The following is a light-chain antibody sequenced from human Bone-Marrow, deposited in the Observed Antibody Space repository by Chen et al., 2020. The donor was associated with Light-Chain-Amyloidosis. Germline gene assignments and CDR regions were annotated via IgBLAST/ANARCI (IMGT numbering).Light chain of an antibody. CDR2: RDT. V-gene: IGLV3-25*03. J-gene: IGLJ2*01. CDR3: QSADSSGTYEVI. CDR1: DLPTEY. Sequence: SYELTQPPSVSVSPGQTARITCSGDDLPTEYAYWYQQKPGQAPVLVIHRDTERPSGISERFSGSGAGTTATLTISGVQAVDEADYHCQSADSSGTYEVIFGGGTKLTVL.